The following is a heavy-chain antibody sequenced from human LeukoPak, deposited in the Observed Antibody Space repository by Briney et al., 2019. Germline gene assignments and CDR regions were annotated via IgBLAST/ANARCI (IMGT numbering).Heavy chain of an antibody. CDR1: GGSISNYY. Sequence: SETLSLTFIVSGGSISNYYWNWIRQPPGKGLEWIGYIYSSGSINYNPSLASRVTISVDSSKNQFSLKLTSVTAADTAVYYCARSTGTITIFGVPRTFDIWGHGTMVTVSS. CDR2: IYSSGSI. CDR3: ARSTGTITIFGVPRTFDI. J-gene: IGHJ3*02. D-gene: IGHD3-3*01. V-gene: IGHV4-59*01.